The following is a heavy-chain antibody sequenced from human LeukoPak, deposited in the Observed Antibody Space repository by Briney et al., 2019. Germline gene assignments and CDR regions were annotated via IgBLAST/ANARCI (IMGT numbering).Heavy chain of an antibody. D-gene: IGHD3-22*01. CDR1: GFHFRKYD. Sequence: GGSLRLSCAASGFHFRKYDMSWVRQAPGKGLEWVSEISGSGDATYYLDSVKGRFTISRDNSKTMLYLQLDSLRVEDTATYYCAKADTYDSNSSGYPDAIDMWGQGTMVTVSS. CDR3: AKADTYDSNSSGYPDAIDM. V-gene: IGHV3-23*01. CDR2: ISGSGDAT. J-gene: IGHJ3*02.